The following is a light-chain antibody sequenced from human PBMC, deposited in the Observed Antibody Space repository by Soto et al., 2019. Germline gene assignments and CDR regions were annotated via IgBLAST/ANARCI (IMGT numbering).Light chain of an antibody. V-gene: IGKV1-5*03. CDR1: RSISGW. CDR3: QQYDVYST. Sequence: DIQMTQSPSTLSASVGGTVTITCRASRSISGWLAWYQQKAGIAPKLLIYEASTLQSGVPSRFSGSGYGTEFTLTISRLQPDDSATYYCQQYDVYSTFGQGTKVELK. CDR2: EAS. J-gene: IGKJ1*01.